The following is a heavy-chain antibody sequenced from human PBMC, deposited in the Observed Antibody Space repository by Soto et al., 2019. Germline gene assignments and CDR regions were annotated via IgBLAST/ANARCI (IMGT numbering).Heavy chain of an antibody. CDR2: IYHNGST. D-gene: IGHD3-3*01. V-gene: IGHV4-4*02. Sequence: SETLPLTCAVSGGSISSSNWWSWVRQPPGKGLEWIGEIYHNGSTNYNPSLKSRVTISVDKSKNQFSLKLSSVTAADTAVYYCARDQDFWSGYNYYGMDFGGQGTTVT. J-gene: IGHJ6*02. CDR3: ARDQDFWSGYNYYGMDF. CDR1: GGSISSSNW.